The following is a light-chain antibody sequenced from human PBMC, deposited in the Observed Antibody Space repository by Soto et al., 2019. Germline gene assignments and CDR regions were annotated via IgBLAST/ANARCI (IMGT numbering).Light chain of an antibody. J-gene: IGKJ2*01. CDR1: QSVSTY. Sequence: EILLTQSPATLSLSPGDGATLSCRASQSVSTYLAWYQQKPGQAPRLLTYDTSNRATGIPARFSGSGTGTDFTLTISSLEREDFAVYYCQQRRHWPRTFGQGTKLEI. CDR2: DTS. CDR3: QQRRHWPRT. V-gene: IGKV3-11*01.